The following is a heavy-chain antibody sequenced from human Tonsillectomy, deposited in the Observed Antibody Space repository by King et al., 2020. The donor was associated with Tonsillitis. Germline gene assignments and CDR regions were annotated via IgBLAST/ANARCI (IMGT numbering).Heavy chain of an antibody. CDR2: ISYDGRNK. CDR3: AKDRWGSEILSLYYDYNGMDV. CDR1: GFTFSSYG. Sequence: VQLVESGGGVVQPGRSLRLSCAASGFTFSSYGMHWVRQAPGKGLEWVAVISYDGRNKYYADSVKGRFTISRDNSKNTLYVQMNSLRAEDTAVYYCAKDRWGSEILSLYYDYNGMDVWGQGTTVTVSS. J-gene: IGHJ6*02. D-gene: IGHD3-10*01. V-gene: IGHV3-30*18.